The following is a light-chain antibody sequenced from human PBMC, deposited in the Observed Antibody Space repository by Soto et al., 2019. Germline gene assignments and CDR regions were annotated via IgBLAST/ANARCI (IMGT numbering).Light chain of an antibody. V-gene: IGKV3-15*01. J-gene: IGKJ1*01. Sequence: EIVVTQSPATLSVSPGDSATLSCRASQSVSSNFAWYQQKPGQAPRLLIYDASTRATGIPARFSGSGSGTEFTLTISSLQSEDFAVYYCQQYKKWPRTFGHGTKVDI. CDR1: QSVSSN. CDR3: QQYKKWPRT. CDR2: DAS.